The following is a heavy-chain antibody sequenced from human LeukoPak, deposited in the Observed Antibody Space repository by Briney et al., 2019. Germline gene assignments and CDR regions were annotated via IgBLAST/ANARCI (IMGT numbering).Heavy chain of an antibody. Sequence: GGSLRLSCAASGSSFSSYGMHWVRQAPGKGLEWVAVMSYDGSKEYYADSVKGRFTISRDNSKNTLYLQMNSLRAEDTAVYYCAKPPYDSSGYYQSTFDYWGQGTLVTVSS. V-gene: IGHV3-30*18. CDR2: MSYDGSKE. CDR1: GSSFSSYG. D-gene: IGHD3-22*01. J-gene: IGHJ4*02. CDR3: AKPPYDSSGYYQSTFDY.